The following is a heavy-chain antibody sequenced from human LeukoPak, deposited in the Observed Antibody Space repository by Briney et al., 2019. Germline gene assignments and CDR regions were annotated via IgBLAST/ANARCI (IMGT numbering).Heavy chain of an antibody. Sequence: PSQTLSLTCTVSGGSISSGSHYWSWIRQPAGKGLEWIGRIYTSGSTNYNPSLKSRVTISVDTSKNQFSLKLSSVTAADTAVYYCARGNSYCSSTSCYYNWFDPWGQGTLVTVSS. CDR3: ARGNSYCSSTSCYYNWFDP. D-gene: IGHD2-2*01. J-gene: IGHJ5*02. CDR1: GGSISSGSHY. CDR2: IYTSGST. V-gene: IGHV4-61*02.